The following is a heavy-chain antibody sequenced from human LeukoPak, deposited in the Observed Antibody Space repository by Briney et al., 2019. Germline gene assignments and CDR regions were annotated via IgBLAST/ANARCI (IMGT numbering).Heavy chain of an antibody. CDR3: ARWAYDRGGFYYFDS. CDR2: IYYSGST. V-gene: IGHV4-59*06. J-gene: IGHJ4*02. Sequence: SETLSLTCTVSGGSISSYYWSWIRQPPGKGLEWIGYIYYSGSTYYNPSLKSRVTISVDTSKNQFSLKLTSVTAADTAVYYCARWAYDRGGFYYFDSWGQGTLVTVSS. D-gene: IGHD3-22*01. CDR1: GGSISSYY.